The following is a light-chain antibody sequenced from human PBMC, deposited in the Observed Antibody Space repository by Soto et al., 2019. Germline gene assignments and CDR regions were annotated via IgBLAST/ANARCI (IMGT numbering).Light chain of an antibody. Sequence: DIQMTQSPSTLSASVGDRVTITCRASQSISNCLAWYQQKPGKAPKLLIYKASSLESGVPSRFSGSGSGTEFTLTISRLQPDDFATYYCQQYNSYPLTFGGGTKVEL. J-gene: IGKJ4*01. CDR1: QSISNC. V-gene: IGKV1-5*03. CDR3: QQYNSYPLT. CDR2: KAS.